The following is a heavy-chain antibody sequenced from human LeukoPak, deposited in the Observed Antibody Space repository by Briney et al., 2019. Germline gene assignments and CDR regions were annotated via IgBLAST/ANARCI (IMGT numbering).Heavy chain of an antibody. CDR1: GFTVSSNY. J-gene: IGHJ4*02. CDR3: ARDVGGVGATGY. D-gene: IGHD1-26*01. Sequence: PGGSLRLSCAASGFTVSSNYMSWVRQAPGKGLEWVSIIYSVGSTYYADSVKGRFTISRDNSKNTLYLQMNILRAEDTAVYYCARDVGGVGATGYWGEGTLVTVSS. CDR2: IYSVGST. V-gene: IGHV3-66*02.